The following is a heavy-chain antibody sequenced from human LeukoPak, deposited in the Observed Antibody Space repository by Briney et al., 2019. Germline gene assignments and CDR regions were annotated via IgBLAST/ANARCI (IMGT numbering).Heavy chain of an antibody. J-gene: IGHJ4*02. D-gene: IGHD5-24*01. CDR2: INPNSGGT. CDR1: GYTFTSYG. Sequence: WASVKVSCKASGYTFTSYGISWVRQAPGQGLEWMGWINPNSGGTNYAQKFQGRVTMTRDTSISTAYMELSRLRSDDTAVYYCARDLKWLHRGNFDYWGQGTLVTVSS. V-gene: IGHV1-2*02. CDR3: ARDLKWLHRGNFDY.